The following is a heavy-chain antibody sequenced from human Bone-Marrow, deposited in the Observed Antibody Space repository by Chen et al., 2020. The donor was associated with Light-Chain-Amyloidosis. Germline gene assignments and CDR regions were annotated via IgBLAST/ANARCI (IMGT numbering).Heavy chain of an antibody. V-gene: IGHV3-30-3*01. Sequence: GFTFSSYAMHWVRQAPGKGLAWVAVISYDGSNKYYADSVKGRFTISRDNSKKPLYLQMNSLRAEDTAVYYCARGGYYYDSSGYQPPGFSWGYYYYYGMDVWGQGTTVTVSS. J-gene: IGHJ6*02. CDR3: ARGGYYYDSSGYQPPGFSWGYYYYYGMDV. CDR1: GFTFSSYA. D-gene: IGHD3-22*01. CDR2: ISYDGSNK.